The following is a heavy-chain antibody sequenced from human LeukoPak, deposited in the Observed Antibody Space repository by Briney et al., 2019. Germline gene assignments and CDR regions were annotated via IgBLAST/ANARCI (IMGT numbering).Heavy chain of an antibody. Sequence: ASVKVSCKASGYTFTGYYMRWVRQAPGQGLEWMGWINPNSGGTNYAQKFQDRVTMTRDTSISTAYMELSRLRSDDTAVYYCAVLYCSSTSCQEHNWFDPWGQGTLVTVSS. J-gene: IGHJ5*02. D-gene: IGHD2-2*01. CDR3: AVLYCSSTSCQEHNWFDP. CDR2: INPNSGGT. CDR1: GYTFTGYY. V-gene: IGHV1-2*02.